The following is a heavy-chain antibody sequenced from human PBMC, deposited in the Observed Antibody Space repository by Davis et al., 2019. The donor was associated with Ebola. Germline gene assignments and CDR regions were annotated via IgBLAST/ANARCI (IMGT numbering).Heavy chain of an antibody. V-gene: IGHV3-33*01. CDR1: GFTFSSYG. Sequence: PGGSLRLSCAASGFTFSSYGMHWVRQAPGKGLEWVAVIWYDGSNKYYADSVKGRFTISRDNSKNTLYLQMDSLRAEDTAVYYCARELSESGVILGPQVDGMDVWGQGTTVTVSS. CDR3: ARELSESGVILGPQVDGMDV. J-gene: IGHJ6*02. D-gene: IGHD3-10*01. CDR2: IWYDGSNK.